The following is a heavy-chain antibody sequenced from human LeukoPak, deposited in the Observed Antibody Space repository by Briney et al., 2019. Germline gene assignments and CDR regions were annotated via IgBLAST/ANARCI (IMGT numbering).Heavy chain of an antibody. V-gene: IGHV4-59*01. CDR1: GGSISSYY. Sequence: SETLSLTCTVSGGSISSYYWSWIRQPPGKGLEWIGYIYYSGSTNYNPSLKSRVTISVDTSKNQFSLKLSSVTAADTAVYYCARGTAAVTHPYYFDYWGQGTLVTVSS. J-gene: IGHJ4*02. D-gene: IGHD4-17*01. CDR3: ARGTAAVTHPYYFDY. CDR2: IYYSGST.